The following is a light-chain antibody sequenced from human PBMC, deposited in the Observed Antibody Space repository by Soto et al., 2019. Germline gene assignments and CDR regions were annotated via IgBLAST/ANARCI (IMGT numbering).Light chain of an antibody. Sequence: DIEMTQSPSSLSASVGDRVTITCRASQSISSYLNWYQQKPGNAPNLLIYAASTLQSGVPSRFSASGSDTVFTLTVSNLQAEDFATYYCQQSYTTPRTFGQGTKVDIK. V-gene: IGKV1-39*01. CDR2: AAS. J-gene: IGKJ1*01. CDR3: QQSYTTPRT. CDR1: QSISSY.